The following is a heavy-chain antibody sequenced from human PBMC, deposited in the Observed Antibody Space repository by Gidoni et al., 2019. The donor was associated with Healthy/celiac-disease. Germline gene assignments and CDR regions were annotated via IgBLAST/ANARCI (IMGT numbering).Heavy chain of an antibody. CDR1: GFTFSSSW. J-gene: IGHJ6*02. CDR2: INSDGSST. V-gene: IGHV3-74*01. CDR3: ARDEGGGGRIYYYYGMDV. Sequence: EVQLVESGGRLVQPGGSLRLSCSASGFTFSSSWMHWVRQAPGKGLVWVSRINSDGSSTSYADSVKGRFTISRDNAKNTLYLQMNSLRAEDTAVYYCARDEGGGGRIYYYYGMDVWGQGTTVTVSS. D-gene: IGHD2-15*01.